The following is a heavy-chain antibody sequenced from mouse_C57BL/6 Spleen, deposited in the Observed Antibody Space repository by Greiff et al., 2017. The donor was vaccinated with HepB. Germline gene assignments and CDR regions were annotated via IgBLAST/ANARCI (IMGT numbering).Heavy chain of an antibody. Sequence: QVQLKESGAELVKPGASVKISCKASGYAFSSYWMNWVKQRPGKGLEWIGQIYPGDGDTNYNGKFKGKATLTADKSSSTAYMQLSSLTSEDSAVYFCARYRDHDYFDYWGQGTTLTVSS. CDR1: GYAFSSYW. CDR3: ARYRDHDYFDY. J-gene: IGHJ2*01. CDR2: IYPGDGDT. V-gene: IGHV1-80*01. D-gene: IGHD1-1*01.